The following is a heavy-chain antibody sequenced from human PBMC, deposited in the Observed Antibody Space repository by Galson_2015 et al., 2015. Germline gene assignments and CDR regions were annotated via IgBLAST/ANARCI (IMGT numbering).Heavy chain of an antibody. Sequence: SLRLSCAASGFTFSSYAMSWVRQAPGKGLEWVSAISGSGGSTYYADSVKGRFTISRDNSKNTLYLQMNSLRAEDTAVYYCAKDMALFSYYDSSAMDYWGQGTLVTVSS. D-gene: IGHD3-22*01. V-gene: IGHV3-23*01. CDR2: ISGSGGST. CDR1: GFTFSSYA. CDR3: AKDMALFSYYDSSAMDY. J-gene: IGHJ4*02.